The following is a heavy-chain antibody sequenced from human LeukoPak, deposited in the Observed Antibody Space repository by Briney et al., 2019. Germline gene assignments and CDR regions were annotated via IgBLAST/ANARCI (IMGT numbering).Heavy chain of an antibody. D-gene: IGHD4-11*01. J-gene: IGHJ3*02. V-gene: IGHV4-31*03. CDR3: ARVPHSNFDAFDI. CDR2: IYYSGST. Sequence: SETLSLTCTVSGGSISSGGYYWSWIRQHPGKGLERIGYIYYSGSTYYNPSLKSRVTISVDTSKNQFSLKLSSVTAANTAVYYCARVPHSNFDAFDIWGQGTMVTVSS. CDR1: GGSISSGGYY.